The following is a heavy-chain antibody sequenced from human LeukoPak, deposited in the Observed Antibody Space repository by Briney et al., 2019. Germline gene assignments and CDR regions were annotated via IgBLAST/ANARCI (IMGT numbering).Heavy chain of an antibody. V-gene: IGHV3-74*01. CDR3: ARVYGSYQDY. J-gene: IGHJ4*02. Sequence: GGSLRLSCAASGFTFSSYWVHWVRQAPGKGLVWVSRLNSDGSSANYADSVKGRFTISRDNAKNTLYLQMDSLRAEDTAVYYCARVYGSYQDYWGQGTLVTVSS. CDR2: LNSDGSSA. CDR1: GFTFSSYW. D-gene: IGHD1-26*01.